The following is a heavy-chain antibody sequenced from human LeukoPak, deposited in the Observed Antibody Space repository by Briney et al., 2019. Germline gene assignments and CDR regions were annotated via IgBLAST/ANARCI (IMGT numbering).Heavy chain of an antibody. CDR3: ARAPSTTGTTRIEKLGRASQNYYFDY. CDR2: MNPNSDNT. Sequence: ASVKVSCKASGYTFTSYDVNWVRQATGQGLEWMGWMNPNSDNTDYAQKFQGRVTMTRNTSISTAYMELSSLRSEDTAVYYCARAPSTTGTTRIEKLGRASQNYYFDYWGQGTLVTVSS. V-gene: IGHV1-8*01. J-gene: IGHJ4*02. D-gene: IGHD1-1*01. CDR1: GYTFTSYD.